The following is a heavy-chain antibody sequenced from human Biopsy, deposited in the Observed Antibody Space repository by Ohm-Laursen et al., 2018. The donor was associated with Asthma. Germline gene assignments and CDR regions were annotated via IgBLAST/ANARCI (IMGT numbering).Heavy chain of an antibody. J-gene: IGHJ3*01. CDR1: GFTVSRDH. Sequence: SLRLSCSASGFTVSRDHMFWVRQAPGKGLEWVSVIYSGGTSDTADPVRGRFTISRDFYKNTLYLQMDSLRAEDTAVYYCVKDTDEDRGGWYTFEVWGPGTMVTVSS. CDR3: VKDTDEDRGGWYTFEV. D-gene: IGHD2-15*01. CDR2: IYSGGTS. V-gene: IGHV3-53*01.